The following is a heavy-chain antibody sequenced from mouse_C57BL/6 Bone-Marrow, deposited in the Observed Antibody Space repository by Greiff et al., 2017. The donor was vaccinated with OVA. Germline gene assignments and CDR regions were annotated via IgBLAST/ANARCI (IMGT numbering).Heavy chain of an antibody. CDR3: AREGLTRS. CDR1: GYSITSGYY. J-gene: IGHJ3*01. CDR2: ISYDGSN. V-gene: IGHV3-6*01. Sequence: EVKLMESGPGLVKPSQSLSLTCSVTGYSITSGYYWNWIRQFPGNKLEWMGYISYDGSNNYNPSLKNRISITRDTSKNQFFLKLNSVTTEDTATYYCAREGLTRSWGQGTLVTVSA.